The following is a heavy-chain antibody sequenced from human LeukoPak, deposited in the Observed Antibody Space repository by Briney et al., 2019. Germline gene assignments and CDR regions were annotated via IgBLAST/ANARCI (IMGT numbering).Heavy chain of an antibody. Sequence: EASVKVSCKASGYTFTSYYMHWVRQAPGQGLEWMGIINPSGGSTSYAQKFQGRVTMTRDMSTSTDYMELSSLRSGDTAVYYCARDNSVEDTAWWFDPWGQGTLVTVSS. CDR3: ARDNSVEDTAWWFDP. CDR1: GYTFTSYY. J-gene: IGHJ5*02. V-gene: IGHV1-46*01. CDR2: INPSGGST. D-gene: IGHD4-23*01.